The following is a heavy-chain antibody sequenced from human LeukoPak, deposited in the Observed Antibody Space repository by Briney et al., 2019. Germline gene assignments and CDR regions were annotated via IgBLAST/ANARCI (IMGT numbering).Heavy chain of an antibody. D-gene: IGHD2-21*02. Sequence: SETLSLTCTVSGGSVSSDSYYWSWIRQPPGKGLEWIGYIYYSGSTNYNPSLKGRVTISVDTSKNQFSLKLSSVTAADTAVYYCARVTRGYFDYWGQGTLVTVSS. CDR2: IYYSGST. J-gene: IGHJ4*02. CDR1: GGSVSSDSYY. CDR3: ARVTRGYFDY. V-gene: IGHV4-61*01.